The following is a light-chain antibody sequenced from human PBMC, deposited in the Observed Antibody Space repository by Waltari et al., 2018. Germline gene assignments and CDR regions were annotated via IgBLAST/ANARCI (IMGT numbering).Light chain of an antibody. CDR3: AAWDDRMNGHWV. Sequence: QSVLTQPPSASETPGQRVTISCSGSSSNIGDNVVNWYQQLPGKAPRHLIYRNDPRPSGVPDRVSASKSGTSASLAIRGLQSEDEADYYCAAWDDRMNGHWVFGGGTKVTVL. V-gene: IGLV1-44*01. CDR2: RND. CDR1: SSNIGDNV. J-gene: IGLJ3*02.